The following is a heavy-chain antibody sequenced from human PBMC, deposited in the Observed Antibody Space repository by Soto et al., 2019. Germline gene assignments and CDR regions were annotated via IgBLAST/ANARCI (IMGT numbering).Heavy chain of an antibody. CDR3: AKDQMGRGWRTLDS. D-gene: IGHD3-10*01. V-gene: IGHV3-30*18. CDR1: GLTFSGYG. J-gene: IGHJ4*02. Sequence: QVQMVESGGGVVQPGTSLRLSCVVTGLTFSGYGMHWVRQAPGKGLEWVADITYDGSSTYYADAVKGRFTVSRDNSKNILNLQMTSPRGDDPAMYYCAKDQMGRGWRTLDSWGQGTLVIVSS. CDR2: ITYDGSST.